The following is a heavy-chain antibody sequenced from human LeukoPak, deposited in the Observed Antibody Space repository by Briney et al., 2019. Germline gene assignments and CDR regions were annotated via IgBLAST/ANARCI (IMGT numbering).Heavy chain of an antibody. J-gene: IGHJ4*02. Sequence: GGSLRLSCAASGFTVSSNYMSWVRQAPGKGLEWVSVIYSGGSTYYADSVKGRFSISRDNTKGSLFLQLNSLRAEDTAVYYCARDLGYCTSGVCHTRFDYWGQGTLVAVSS. CDR2: IYSGGST. CDR1: GFTVSSNY. CDR3: ARDLGYCTSGVCHTRFDY. D-gene: IGHD2-8*01. V-gene: IGHV3-53*01.